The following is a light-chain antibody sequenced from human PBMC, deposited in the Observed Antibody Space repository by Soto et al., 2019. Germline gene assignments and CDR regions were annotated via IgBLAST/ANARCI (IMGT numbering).Light chain of an antibody. CDR2: AAS. CDR1: QTVSTY. J-gene: IGKJ2*01. V-gene: IGKV1-39*01. CDR3: QQSYSTPYT. Sequence: DIQMTQSPSSLSASVGDRVTITFRATQTVSTYLNWFQQKPGKAPKLLIYAASSLQSGVPSRFSGIGSGTDFTRTISSLQPEEFETYDCQQSYSTPYTFGQGTKLEIK.